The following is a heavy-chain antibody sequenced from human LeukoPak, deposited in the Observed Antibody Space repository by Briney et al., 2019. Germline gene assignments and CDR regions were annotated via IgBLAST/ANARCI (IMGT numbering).Heavy chain of an antibody. CDR1: GYTFTGYY. V-gene: IGHV1-2*02. CDR2: INPNSGGT. D-gene: IGHD5-18*01. Sequence: VASVKVSCKASGYTFTGYYMHWVRQAPGQGLEWMGWINPNSGGTNYAQKFQGRVTMTRDTSISTAYMELSRLRSDDAAVYYCARGQRGYSYGNYFDYWGQGTLVTVSS. CDR3: ARGQRGYSYGNYFDY. J-gene: IGHJ4*02.